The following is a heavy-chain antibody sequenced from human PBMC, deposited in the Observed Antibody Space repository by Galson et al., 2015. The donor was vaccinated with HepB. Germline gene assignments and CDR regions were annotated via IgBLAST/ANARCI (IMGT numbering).Heavy chain of an antibody. CDR3: ARHIVLLTAAGGFDS. CDR2: IIPFSGTA. D-gene: IGHD2-21*02. V-gene: IGHV1-69*05. Sequence: SVKVSCKASGYTFTNYGISWVRQAPGQGLQWMGGIIPFSGTAHYAQNFQDRLTLTTDTSASTAYMELSSLTSEDTAIYYCARHIVLLTAAGGFDSWGQGTLVTVSS. J-gene: IGHJ4*02. CDR1: GYTFTNYG.